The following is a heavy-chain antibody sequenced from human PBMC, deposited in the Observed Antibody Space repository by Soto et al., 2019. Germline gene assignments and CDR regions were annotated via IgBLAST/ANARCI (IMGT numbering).Heavy chain of an antibody. CDR2: VTANGANT. CDR3: AKDSGGGGGS. D-gene: IGHD3-10*01. V-gene: IGHV3-23*01. Sequence: EVQLLESGGGLVQPGGSLRLSCATSGFTFSNYDMSWLRQAPGEGLEWVSAVTANGANTYYAHSVKGRFTVSRDNSKNTLFLKLDSRRAEDTAIYYCAKDSGGGGGSWGQGTLVTVSS. J-gene: IGHJ5*02. CDR1: GFTFSNYD.